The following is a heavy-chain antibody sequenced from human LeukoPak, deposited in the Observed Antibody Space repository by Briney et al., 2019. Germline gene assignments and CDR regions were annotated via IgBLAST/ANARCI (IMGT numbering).Heavy chain of an antibody. Sequence: QYGGSLRLSRAASGFTFSSYRMHWVRQAAGQGLVWVSRINTDGSNRDYAASVKGRFKISRDNAHHTLYLHMNSRRAEDTAVYYCARSNWNFDYWGQGTLVTVSS. V-gene: IGHV3-74*01. CDR2: INTDGSNR. J-gene: IGHJ4*02. CDR3: ARSNWNFDY. CDR1: GFTFSSYR. D-gene: IGHD1-20*01.